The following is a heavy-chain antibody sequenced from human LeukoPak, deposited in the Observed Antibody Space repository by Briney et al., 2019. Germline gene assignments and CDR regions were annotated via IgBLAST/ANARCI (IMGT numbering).Heavy chain of an antibody. J-gene: IGHJ4*02. Sequence: GASVKVSCKASGYTFTSYDINWVRQATGQGLEWMGWMYPNSGNTGYAQKFQGRVIMTRNTSISTAYMELSSLRSEDTAVYYCARSFFDSSVNAYFGYWGQGTLVTVSS. CDR1: GYTFTSYD. CDR3: ARSFFDSSVNAYFGY. V-gene: IGHV1-8*01. D-gene: IGHD3-22*01. CDR2: MYPNSGNT.